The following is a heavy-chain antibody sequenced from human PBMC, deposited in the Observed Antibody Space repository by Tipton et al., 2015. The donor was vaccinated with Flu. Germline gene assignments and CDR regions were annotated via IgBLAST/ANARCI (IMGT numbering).Heavy chain of an antibody. CDR2: ICYSGST. D-gene: IGHD2-21*01. J-gene: IGHJ4*02. CDR1: GGSISSYY. Sequence: TLSLTCTVSGGSISSYYWSWIRQPPGKGLEWIGYICYSGSTNYNPSLKSRVTISVDTSKNQFSLKLSSVTAADTAVYYCARSPKFQSSPFDYWGQGTLVTVSS. V-gene: IGHV4-59*08. CDR3: ARSPKFQSSPFDY.